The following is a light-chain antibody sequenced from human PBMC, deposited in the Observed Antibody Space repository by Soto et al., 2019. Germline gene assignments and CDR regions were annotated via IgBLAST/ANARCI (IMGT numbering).Light chain of an antibody. V-gene: IGKV2-28*01. CDR1: QRLLHSNGNTF. CDR3: MRALETPYT. Sequence: EIVMTQSPPSLTVTPGEPASISCRSSQRLLHSNGNTFLDWYLQKPGQSPQLLIYLGSNRASGVPDRVSGSEAGTDFTLKISRVEAEDAGVYYCMRALETPYTFGQGTKLETK. CDR2: LGS. J-gene: IGKJ2*01.